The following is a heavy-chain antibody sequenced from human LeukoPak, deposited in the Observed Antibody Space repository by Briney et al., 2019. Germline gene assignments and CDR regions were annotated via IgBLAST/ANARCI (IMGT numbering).Heavy chain of an antibody. Sequence: GGSLRLSCAASGFTFTSYSMNWVRQAPGKGLEWVSTISGSGGSTYYADSVKGRFTISRDNSKNTLYLQMNSLRAEDTAVYYCAKSGGYCTNGVCYTPFDYWGQGTLVTVSS. D-gene: IGHD2-8*01. CDR1: GFTFTSYS. CDR3: AKSGGYCTNGVCYTPFDY. CDR2: ISGSGGST. J-gene: IGHJ4*02. V-gene: IGHV3-23*01.